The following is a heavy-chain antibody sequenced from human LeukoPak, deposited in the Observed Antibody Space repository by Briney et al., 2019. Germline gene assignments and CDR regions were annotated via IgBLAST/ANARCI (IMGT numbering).Heavy chain of an antibody. CDR1: GDSVSSNSAA. Sequence: SQTLSLTCAISGDSVSSNSAAWNWIRQSPSRGLEWLGRTYYRSKWSNDYAVSVKSRIINNPNTSKNQFSLHLNSVTPEDTAVYYCARASGAVAGTVINYWGQGTLVTVSS. CDR2: TYYRSKWSN. V-gene: IGHV6-1*01. J-gene: IGHJ4*02. CDR3: ARASGAVAGTVINY. D-gene: IGHD6-19*01.